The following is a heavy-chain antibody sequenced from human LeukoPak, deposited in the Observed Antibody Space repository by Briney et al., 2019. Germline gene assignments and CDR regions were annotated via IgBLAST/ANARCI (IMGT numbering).Heavy chain of an antibody. Sequence: SETLSLTCTVSGGSISSYYWSWIRQPPGKGLEWIGYIYYSGITNYNPSLKSRVTISVGTSKNQFSLKLSSVTAADTAVYYCARGGAAIPTYYYDSSGYPFDYWGQGTLVTVSS. D-gene: IGHD3-22*01. CDR1: GGSISSYY. V-gene: IGHV4-59*01. CDR3: ARGGAAIPTYYYDSSGYPFDY. CDR2: IYYSGIT. J-gene: IGHJ4*02.